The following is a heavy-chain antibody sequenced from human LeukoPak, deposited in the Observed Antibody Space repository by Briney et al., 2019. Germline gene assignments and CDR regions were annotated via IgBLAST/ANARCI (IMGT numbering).Heavy chain of an antibody. D-gene: IGHD6-19*01. J-gene: IGHJ4*02. Sequence: GGSLRLSCAASGFTFSTYSMNWVRQAPGKGLEWVSYISSSISTMYYADSVEGRFTISRDNSKNTLYLQMNSLRAEDTAVYYCATEAAGDWGQGTLVTVSS. V-gene: IGHV3-48*01. CDR1: GFTFSTYS. CDR2: ISSSISTM. CDR3: ATEAAGD.